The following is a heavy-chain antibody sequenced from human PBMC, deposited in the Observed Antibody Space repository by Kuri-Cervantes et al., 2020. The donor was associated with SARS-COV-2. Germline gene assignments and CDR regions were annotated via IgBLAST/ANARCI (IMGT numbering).Heavy chain of an antibody. CDR1: GYTFADYS. CDR3: ATGMVRGLIQSYYYGMDV. Sequence: ASVKVSCKASGYTFADYSIQMRQAAGQGLECVGWINPNTGGTNYAQNFQGWVTMTRDTSISTAYMELSRVRSDDTAVYYCATGMVRGLIQSYYYGMDVWGQGTTVTVSS. J-gene: IGHJ6*02. CDR2: INPNTGGT. D-gene: IGHD3-10*01. V-gene: IGHV1-2*04.